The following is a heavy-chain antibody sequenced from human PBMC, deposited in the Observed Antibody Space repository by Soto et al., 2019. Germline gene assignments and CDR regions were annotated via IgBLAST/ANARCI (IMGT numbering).Heavy chain of an antibody. J-gene: IGHJ4*02. CDR3: AAHDHGPY. CDR1: GLTITDYY. Sequence: QVQLVESGGGLVKPGGSLRLSCAASGLTITDYYMSWIRQAPGKGLEWVSYINSGGKTIHYADSVKGRFTISRDTTKNSLYLQMNSLRVEDTAVYYCAAHDHGPYWGQGTLVTVSS. CDR2: INSGGKTI. V-gene: IGHV3-11*01.